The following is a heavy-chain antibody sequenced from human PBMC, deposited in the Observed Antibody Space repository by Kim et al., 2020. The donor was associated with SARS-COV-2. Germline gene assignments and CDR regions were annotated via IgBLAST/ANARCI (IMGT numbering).Heavy chain of an antibody. Sequence: SISYADSVKCRFTISRDNAKNTLYLQMNSLRAEDTAVYYCAREKVYGMDVWGQGTMVTVSS. J-gene: IGHJ6*02. CDR2: SI. V-gene: IGHV3-74*01. CDR3: AREKVYGMDV.